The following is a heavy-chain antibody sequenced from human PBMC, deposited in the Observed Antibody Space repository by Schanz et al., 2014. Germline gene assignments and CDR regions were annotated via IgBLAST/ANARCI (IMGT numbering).Heavy chain of an antibody. J-gene: IGHJ4*02. CDR2: ISHDGSYT. Sequence: QVQLVESGGGVVQPGRSLRLSCVASRFTFSSYDIHWIRQAPGKGLEWVALISHDGSYTSSSDSVKGRFTVSRDNSKNTAYLQMDSLXXDDTAVYYCAKGSTNTLDSCGQGSLVIVSS. V-gene: IGHV3-30*18. CDR3: AKGSTNTLDS. CDR1: RFTFSSYD.